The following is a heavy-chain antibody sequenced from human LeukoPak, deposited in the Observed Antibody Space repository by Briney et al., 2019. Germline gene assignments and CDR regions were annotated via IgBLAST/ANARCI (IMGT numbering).Heavy chain of an antibody. V-gene: IGHV3-48*03. CDR3: ARDHQLWPQSYYGMDV. CDR2: ISSSGSTI. CDR1: GFTFSSYE. D-gene: IGHD5-18*01. Sequence: PGGSLRLSCAASGFTFSSYEMNWVRQAPGKGLEWVSYISSSGSTIYYADSVKGRFTISRDNAKNSLYLQMNSLRAEDTAVYYCARDHQLWPQSYYGMDVWGQGTTVTVSS. J-gene: IGHJ6*02.